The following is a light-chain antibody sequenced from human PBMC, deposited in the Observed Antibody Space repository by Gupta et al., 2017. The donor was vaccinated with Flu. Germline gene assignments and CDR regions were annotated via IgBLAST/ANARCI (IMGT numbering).Light chain of an antibody. CDR3: QQYGSSQT. V-gene: IGKV3-20*01. J-gene: IGKJ2*01. CDR1: QSVSSSY. CDR2: GAS. Sequence: EIVLTQSPATLSLSPGERATLSCRASQSVSSSYLAWYQQKPGQAPRLLIYGASSRATGIPDRFSGSGSGTDFTLTISRLEPEDVAVYYCQQYGSSQTFGQGTKLEIK.